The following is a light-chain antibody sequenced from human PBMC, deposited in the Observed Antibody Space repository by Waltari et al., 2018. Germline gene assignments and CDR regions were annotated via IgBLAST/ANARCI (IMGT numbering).Light chain of an antibody. CDR2: LNT. V-gene: IGLV1-40*01. CDR1: SSNLGAGYD. CDR3: QSYDSGHLV. J-gene: IGLJ2*01. Sequence: QSVLTQPPSVSGAPGQRVTISCTGSSSNLGAGYDVHWYQQLPVTAPKLLIYLNTPRPSGVPDRFAGSRSGTSASLAITGLQAEDEADYYCQSYDSGHLVFGGGTKLTVL.